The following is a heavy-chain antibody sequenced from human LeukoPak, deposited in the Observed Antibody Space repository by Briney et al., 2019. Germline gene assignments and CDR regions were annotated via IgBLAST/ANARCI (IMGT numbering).Heavy chain of an antibody. Sequence: SGTLSLTCAVSGGSISSSNWWSWVRQPPGKGLEWIGEIYHSGSTNYNPSLKSRVTISVDKSKNQFSLKLSSVTAADTAVYYCASSNCSGGSCYQGGAFDIWGQGTMVTVSS. CDR3: ASSNCSGGSCYQGGAFDI. J-gene: IGHJ3*02. D-gene: IGHD2-15*01. V-gene: IGHV4-4*02. CDR2: IYHSGST. CDR1: GGSISSSNW.